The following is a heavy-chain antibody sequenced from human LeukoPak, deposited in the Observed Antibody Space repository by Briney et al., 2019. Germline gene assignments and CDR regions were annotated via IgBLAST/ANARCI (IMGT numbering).Heavy chain of an antibody. CDR1: GFTFSNYA. D-gene: IGHD2-21*02. CDR2: ISGRGSTI. Sequence: SGGSLRLSCAASGFTFSNYAVAWVRQAPGKGLEWVSVISGRGSTIYYADSVKGRFTISRDNSKNTLYLQMNGLRAEDTAVYYCAKEGPDCGGDCYGVFDYWGQGTLVTVSS. CDR3: AKEGPDCGGDCYGVFDY. V-gene: IGHV3-23*01. J-gene: IGHJ4*02.